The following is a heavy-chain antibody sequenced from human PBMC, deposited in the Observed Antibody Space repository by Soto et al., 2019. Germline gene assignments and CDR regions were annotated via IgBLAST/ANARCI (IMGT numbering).Heavy chain of an antibody. CDR1: NGSVSSGDYF. D-gene: IGHD2-15*01. Sequence: QVQLRESGPGLVKPSETLSLTCTVSNGSVSSGDYFWSWLRQPPGKGLEWIGNMYYSGGTNNNPSLKSRVTISVDASKNHFSLKLTSVTAADTAVYYCARDRPLHPSYHYYGMDVWGQGTTVTVSS. CDR3: ARDRPLHPSYHYYGMDV. CDR2: MYYSGGT. V-gene: IGHV4-61*03. J-gene: IGHJ6*01.